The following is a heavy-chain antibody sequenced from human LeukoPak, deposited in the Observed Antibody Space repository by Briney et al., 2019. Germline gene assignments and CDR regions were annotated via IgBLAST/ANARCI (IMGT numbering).Heavy chain of an antibody. J-gene: IGHJ5*02. CDR3: ARRSDSLGFDP. Sequence: TSETLSLTCTVSGGSVSSNRYYWGWIRQPPGKGLERIGSIYYSGSTYYNPSLKSRVTISVDTSKNQFSLKLSSVTAADTAVYYCARRSDSLGFDPWGQGTLVTVSS. V-gene: IGHV4-39*01. D-gene: IGHD3-9*01. CDR1: GGSVSSNRYY. CDR2: IYYSGST.